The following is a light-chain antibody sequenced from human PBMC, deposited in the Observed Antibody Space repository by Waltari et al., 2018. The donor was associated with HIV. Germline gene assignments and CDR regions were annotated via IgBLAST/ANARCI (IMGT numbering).Light chain of an antibody. V-gene: IGLV2-11*01. CDR2: EVI. CDR3: CSYAGTYTYVL. J-gene: IGLJ3*02. Sequence: QSALTQPRSVSGSPGQSGTLSCTGTSSDVGGYDPGSWYLRHPGKVPKLIGYEVIKRPVWVPDRFSGSKSVKTVALTISGLQTEDGADYVCCSYAGTYTYVLFGGGTKLTVL. CDR1: SSDVGGYDP.